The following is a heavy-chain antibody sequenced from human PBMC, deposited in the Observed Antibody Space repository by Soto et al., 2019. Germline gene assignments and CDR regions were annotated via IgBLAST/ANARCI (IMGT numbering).Heavy chain of an antibody. Sequence: QLQLQESGPGLVKPSETLSLTCTVSGGSISSSSYYWGWIRQPPGWGLEWIGSIYYSGSTYYNPSLKSRVTISVDTSKNQFSLKLSSVTAADTAVYYCARLAGIAAAGTEYYFDYWGQGTLVTVSS. J-gene: IGHJ4*02. V-gene: IGHV4-39*01. CDR1: GGSISSSSYY. CDR2: IYYSGST. CDR3: ARLAGIAAAGTEYYFDY. D-gene: IGHD6-13*01.